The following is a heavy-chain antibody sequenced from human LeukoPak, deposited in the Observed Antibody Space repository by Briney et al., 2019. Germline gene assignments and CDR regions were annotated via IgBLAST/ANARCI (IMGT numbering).Heavy chain of an antibody. V-gene: IGHV4-39*07. D-gene: IGHD2-2*01. Sequence: PSETLSLTCTVSGGSISRSGYYWGWIRQPPGKGLEWIGSIYYSGSTYYNPSLKSRVTISVDTSKNQFSLKLSSVTAADTAVYYCARSRGGVVVPAAIVDYWGQGTLVTVSS. CDR1: GGSISRSGYY. CDR2: IYYSGST. J-gene: IGHJ4*02. CDR3: ARSRGGVVVPAAIVDY.